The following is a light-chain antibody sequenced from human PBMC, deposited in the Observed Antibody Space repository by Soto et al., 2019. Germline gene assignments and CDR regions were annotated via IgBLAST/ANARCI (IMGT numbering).Light chain of an antibody. V-gene: IGKV3D-20*02. CDR1: QSVSNNY. J-gene: IGKJ5*01. CDR3: QQRSSWPIT. Sequence: EIVLTHSPGTLSLSPGERATLSCSSSQSVSNNYLAWYQLKPGQAPRLLIYGASTRATGIPARFSGSGSGTDFTLTISSLEPEDFAVYYCQQRSSWPITFGQGTRLEIK. CDR2: GAS.